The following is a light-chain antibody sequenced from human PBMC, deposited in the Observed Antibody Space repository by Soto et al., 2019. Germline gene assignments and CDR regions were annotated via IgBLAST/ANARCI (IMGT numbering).Light chain of an antibody. V-gene: IGKV1-39*01. CDR3: QQSYSSFMYT. CDR1: QSIGSY. CDR2: GAS. J-gene: IGKJ2*01. Sequence: DIQLTQSPSSLSASIGDRVTITCRASQSIGSYLSWYQHKQGRAPKLLIFGASYLKGGVPSRFSGSGSRTDFTLTITSLDPEDFATYYCQQSYSSFMYTFGQGTKVDIK.